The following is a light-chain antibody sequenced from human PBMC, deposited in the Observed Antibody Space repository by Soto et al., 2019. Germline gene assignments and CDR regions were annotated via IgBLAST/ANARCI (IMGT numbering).Light chain of an antibody. CDR1: QSVSSY. CDR3: QQRSNWPLT. Sequence: VLTQSPGTLSLSPGDRAPLSCRASQSVSSYLAWYQQKPGQAPRLLIYDASNRATGIPARFSGSGSGTDFTLTISSLEPEDFAVYYCQQRSNWPLTFGGGTIVDIK. V-gene: IGKV3-11*01. CDR2: DAS. J-gene: IGKJ3*01.